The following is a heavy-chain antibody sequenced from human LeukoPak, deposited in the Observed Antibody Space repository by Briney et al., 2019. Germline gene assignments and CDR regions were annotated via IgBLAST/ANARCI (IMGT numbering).Heavy chain of an antibody. CDR3: ARDGYGGYYYYGMDV. V-gene: IGHV4-30-4*01. CDR1: GGSISSGDYY. Sequence: SETLSLTCTVSGGSISSGDYYWSWIRQPPGKGLEWIGYIYYSGSTYYNPSLKSRVTISVDTSKNQFSLKLGSVAAADTAVYYCARDGYGGYYYYGMDVWGQGTTVTVSS. CDR2: IYYSGST. J-gene: IGHJ6*02. D-gene: IGHD4-23*01.